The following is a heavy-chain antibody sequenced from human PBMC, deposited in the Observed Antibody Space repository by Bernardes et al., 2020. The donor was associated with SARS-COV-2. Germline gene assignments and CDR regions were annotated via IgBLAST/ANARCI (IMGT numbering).Heavy chain of an antibody. J-gene: IGHJ6*04. V-gene: IGHV4-4*07. D-gene: IGHD2-21*01. CDR2: IYTSGST. CDR3: ARGSDGCEYCYCFGMDV. CDR1: GGSISSYY. Sequence: SETLSLTCTVSGGSISSYYWSWIRQPAGKGLEWIGRIYTSGSTNYNPSLKSRVTMSVDTSKNQFSLKLSSVTAADTAVYYCARGSDGCEYCYCFGMDVWGERNTVTVSS.